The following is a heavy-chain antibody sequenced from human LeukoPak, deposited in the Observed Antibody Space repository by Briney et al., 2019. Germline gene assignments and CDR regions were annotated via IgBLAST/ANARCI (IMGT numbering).Heavy chain of an antibody. J-gene: IGHJ4*02. CDR3: TTDPIFGVVLC. CDR1: GFTFSGAA. D-gene: IGHD3-3*01. Sequence: GGSLKLSCAASGFTFSGAAMHWVRQASGKGLEWVGHIRSRSNSYATAYAASVKGRFTISRDDSKNTAYLQMNSLKTEDTAVYYCTTDPIFGVVLCWGQGTLVTVSS. CDR2: IRSRSNSYAT. V-gene: IGHV3-73*01.